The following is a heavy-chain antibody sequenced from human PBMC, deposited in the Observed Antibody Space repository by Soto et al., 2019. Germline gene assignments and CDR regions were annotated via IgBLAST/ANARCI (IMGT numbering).Heavy chain of an antibody. CDR2: IYYNGGT. J-gene: IGHJ4*02. CDR3: ARDLTGNAYGSFDS. CDR1: GGSVNSGSHY. V-gene: IGHV4-61*01. D-gene: IGHD6-19*01. Sequence: TLSLTCTVSGGSVNSGSHYWSWIRQSPGKGLEWIGYIYYNGGTNNNPSLKSRVTISVDKSKNQFSLRLSSVTAADTAVYYCARDLTGNAYGSFDSWGQGTLVTVSS.